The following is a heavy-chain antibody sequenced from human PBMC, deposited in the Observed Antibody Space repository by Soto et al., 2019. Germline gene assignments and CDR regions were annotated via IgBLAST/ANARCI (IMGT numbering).Heavy chain of an antibody. CDR2: INGGGGTT. J-gene: IGHJ4*02. CDR1: GFIFSGYT. V-gene: IGHV3-23*01. Sequence: GGSLGLSCAASGFIFSGYTMNWVRQAQGKGLEWISGINGGGGTTYYADSVKGRFTISRDDSKNILYLQMNSPRAEDTAIYYCAKDRHPDGIWTFDYWGRGTLVTVSS. D-gene: IGHD3-9*01. CDR3: AKDRHPDGIWTFDY.